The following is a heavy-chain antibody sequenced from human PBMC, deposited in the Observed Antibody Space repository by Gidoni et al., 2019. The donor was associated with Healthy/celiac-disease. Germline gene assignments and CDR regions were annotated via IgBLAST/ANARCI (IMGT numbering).Heavy chain of an antibody. CDR3: ARAGPIVVVPAAIDYYGMDV. Sequence: QVQLVQSGAEVKKPGASVKVSCKASGYTFTGYYMHWVRQAPGQGLEWMGWINPHSGGTNYAQKFQGWVTMTRDTSISTASMELSRLRSDDTAVYYCARAGPIVVVPAAIDYYGMDVWGQGTTVTVSS. J-gene: IGHJ6*02. CDR1: GYTFTGYY. D-gene: IGHD2-2*02. V-gene: IGHV1-2*04. CDR2: INPHSGGT.